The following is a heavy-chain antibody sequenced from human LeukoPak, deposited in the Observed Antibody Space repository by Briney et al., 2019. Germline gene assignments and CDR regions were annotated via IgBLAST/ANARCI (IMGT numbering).Heavy chain of an antibody. Sequence: GGSLRLSCVASGFTFNTYGMHWVRQAPGKGLEWVAGISKDGSSKDYADSVKGRFTISRDNSKNTLYLQMNSLRAEDTAVYYCAKSLPGGPIDYWGQGTLVTVSS. CDR2: ISKDGSSK. J-gene: IGHJ4*02. CDR3: AKSLPGGPIDY. D-gene: IGHD1-14*01. V-gene: IGHV3-30*18. CDR1: GFTFNTYG.